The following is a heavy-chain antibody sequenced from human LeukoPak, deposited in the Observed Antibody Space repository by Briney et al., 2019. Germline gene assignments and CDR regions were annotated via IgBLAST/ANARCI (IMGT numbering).Heavy chain of an antibody. Sequence: SETLSLTCTVSGAPVNFYYLSWIRHSAEKGLEWIGRIYTRGNTNYNPSLKSRVTLSVDTSRNQFSLMLSSVTAADTAVYYCAKESRLGGASGSNHFDYWGQGVLVTVSS. V-gene: IGHV4-4*07. D-gene: IGHD3-10*01. CDR3: AKESRLGGASGSNHFDY. CDR1: GAPVNFYY. CDR2: IYTRGNT. J-gene: IGHJ4*02.